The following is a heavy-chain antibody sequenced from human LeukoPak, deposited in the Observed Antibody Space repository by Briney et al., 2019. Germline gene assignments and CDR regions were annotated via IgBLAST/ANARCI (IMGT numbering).Heavy chain of an antibody. CDR2: IYCSGST. D-gene: IGHD2/OR15-2a*01. CDR1: GGSISSGGYY. J-gene: IGHJ3*02. Sequence: PSQTLSLTCTVSGGSISSGGYYWSWIRQHPGKGLEWIGYIYCSGSTYYNPSHKSRVTISVDTSKNQFPLKLSSVTAADTAVYYCARDSTPLAFDIWGQGTMVTVSS. V-gene: IGHV4-31*03. CDR3: ARDSTPLAFDI.